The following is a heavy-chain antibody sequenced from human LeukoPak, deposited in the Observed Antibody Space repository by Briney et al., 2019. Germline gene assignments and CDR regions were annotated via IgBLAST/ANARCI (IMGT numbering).Heavy chain of an antibody. J-gene: IGHJ4*02. V-gene: IGHV3-30-3*01. CDR3: VLGHYGGLFDN. CDR2: ISNDENNK. Sequence: GGSLRLSCAASGFTFTRYDMHWVRQAPGKGLEWVAVISNDENNKDYGNSVKGRFTIDRDNSKNTLFLQMNSLRVEDTAVYYCVLGHYGGLFDNWGQGDLVIVSS. CDR1: GFTFTRYD. D-gene: IGHD4-23*01.